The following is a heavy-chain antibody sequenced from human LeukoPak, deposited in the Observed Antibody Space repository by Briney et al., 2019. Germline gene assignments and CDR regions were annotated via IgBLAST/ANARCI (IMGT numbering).Heavy chain of an antibody. J-gene: IGHJ6*02. V-gene: IGHV3-48*03. Sequence: GGSLRLSCAASGFTFSSYEMNWVRQAPGKGLEWVSYISSSGSTIYYADSVKGRFTISRDNAKNSLYLQMNSLRAEDTALYYCANKGYTVADYYYYYGMDVWGQGTTVTVSS. CDR1: GFTFSSYE. CDR3: ANKGYTVADYYYYYGMDV. D-gene: IGHD6-13*01. CDR2: ISSSGSTI.